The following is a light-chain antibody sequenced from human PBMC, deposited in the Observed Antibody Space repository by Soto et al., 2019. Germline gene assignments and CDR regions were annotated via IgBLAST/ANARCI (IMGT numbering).Light chain of an antibody. CDR3: STHTTSGALQV. V-gene: IGLV2-14*01. CDR2: GVS. CDR1: ISDFVVYNY. J-gene: IGLJ1*01. Sequence: ALTQPASVSGSPGQSITISCTGTISDFVVYNYVSWYQQLPGKAPKLMIYGVSNRPSGVSNRFSGSKSGNTASLTISGLQADDEADYYCSTHTTSGALQVFGTGTKLTVL.